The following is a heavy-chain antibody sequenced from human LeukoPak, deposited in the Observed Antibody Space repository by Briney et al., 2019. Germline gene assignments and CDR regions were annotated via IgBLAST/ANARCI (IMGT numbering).Heavy chain of an antibody. J-gene: IGHJ4*02. D-gene: IGHD3-3*01. Sequence: ASVKVSCKASGYTFTSYGISWVRQAPGQGLEWMGWISAYNGNTNYAQKLQGRVTMTTDTSTSTAYVELRSLRSDDTAVYYCARVKVYDFWSETRGAFDYWGRGTLVTVSS. V-gene: IGHV1-18*01. CDR3: ARVKVYDFWSETRGAFDY. CDR1: GYTFTSYG. CDR2: ISAYNGNT.